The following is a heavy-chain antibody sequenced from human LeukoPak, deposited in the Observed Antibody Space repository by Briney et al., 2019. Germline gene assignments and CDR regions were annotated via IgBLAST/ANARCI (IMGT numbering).Heavy chain of an antibody. CDR1: GITFSSSW. Sequence: GGPLRLSCVASGITFSSSWMSWVRQAPGKGLEWVANIKPDGSVKYYADSVKCRFTISRDNAENSLYLQMNSLRTEDTAVYYCARDQPDPAGTGPRFDYWGQGSLVTVSS. CDR3: ARDQPDPAGTGPRFDY. J-gene: IGHJ4*02. CDR2: IKPDGSVK. V-gene: IGHV3-7*01. D-gene: IGHD1-1*01.